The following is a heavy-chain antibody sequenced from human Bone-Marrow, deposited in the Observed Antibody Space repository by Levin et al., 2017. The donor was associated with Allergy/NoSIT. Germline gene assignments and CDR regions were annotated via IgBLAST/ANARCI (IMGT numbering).Heavy chain of an antibody. Sequence: GGSLRLSCAASGFTFSSYAMSWVRQAPGKGLEWVSAISGSGGSTYYADSVKGRFTISRDNSKNTLYLQMNSLRAEDTAVYYCARYGVHIVVVTAIRLNYYFDYWGQGTLVTVSS. CDR2: ISGSGGST. D-gene: IGHD2-21*02. V-gene: IGHV3-23*01. J-gene: IGHJ4*02. CDR1: GFTFSSYA. CDR3: ARYGVHIVVVTAIRLNYYFDY.